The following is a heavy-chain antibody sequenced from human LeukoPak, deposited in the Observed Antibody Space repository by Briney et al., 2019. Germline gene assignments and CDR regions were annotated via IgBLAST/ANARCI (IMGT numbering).Heavy chain of an antibody. CDR2: LSANSAVT. Sequence: PGGSLRLSCAASGFTFINYAMSWVRQARGQGLECVSALSANSAVTYYADSVKGRLTISRDNSQNTVYLQMNSLRAEDTAVYYCVTEGPSPYFEFWGQGILVTVSS. CDR1: GFTFINYA. CDR3: VTEGPSPYFEF. V-gene: IGHV3-23*01. J-gene: IGHJ4*02.